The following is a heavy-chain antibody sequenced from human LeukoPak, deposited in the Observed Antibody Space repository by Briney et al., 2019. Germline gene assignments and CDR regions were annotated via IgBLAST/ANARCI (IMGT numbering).Heavy chain of an antibody. CDR2: IIPIFGTA. V-gene: IGHV1-69*06. CDR3: ARPRATYYYDSSGQGIFQH. Sequence: RASVKVSCKASGGTFSSYAISWVRQAPGQGLEWMGGIIPIFGTANYAQKFQGRVTITADKSTSTAYMELSSLRSEDTAVYYCARPRATYYYDSSGQGIFQHWGQGTLVTVSS. J-gene: IGHJ1*01. CDR1: GGTFSSYA. D-gene: IGHD3-22*01.